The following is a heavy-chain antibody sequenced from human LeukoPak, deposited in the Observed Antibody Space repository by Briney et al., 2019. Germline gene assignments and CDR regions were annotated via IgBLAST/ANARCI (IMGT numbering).Heavy chain of an antibody. CDR1: GDSVSSNSVT. Sequence: SQTLSLTCALSGDSVSSNSVTWNWIRQSPSRGLEWLGRTYYRSTWYNDYAVSVRGRITVNPDTSKNQFSLHLNSVTPEDTAVYYCARRLTQYDCFDPWGQGILVTVSS. J-gene: IGHJ5*02. CDR2: TYYRSTWYN. V-gene: IGHV6-1*01. CDR3: ARRLTQYDCFDP. D-gene: IGHD2-2*01.